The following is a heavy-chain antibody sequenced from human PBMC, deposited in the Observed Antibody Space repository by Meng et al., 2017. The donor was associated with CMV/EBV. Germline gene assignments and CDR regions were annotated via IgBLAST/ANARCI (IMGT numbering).Heavy chain of an antibody. CDR3: ARDDCSGGSCSYGMDV. CDR2: ISAYNGNT. V-gene: IGHV1-18*01. D-gene: IGHD2-15*01. Sequence: ASVKVSCKASGYTFTIYGISWVRQAPGQGLEWMGWISAYNGNTNYAQKLQGRVTMTTDTSTSTAYMELRSLRSDDTAVYYCARDDCSGGSCSYGMDVWGQGTTVTVSS. J-gene: IGHJ6*02. CDR1: GYTFTIYG.